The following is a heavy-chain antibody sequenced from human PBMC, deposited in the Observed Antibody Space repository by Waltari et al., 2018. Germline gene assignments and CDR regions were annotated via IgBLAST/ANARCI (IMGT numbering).Heavy chain of an antibody. J-gene: IGHJ5*02. D-gene: IGHD3-3*01. CDR3: ATSPLRFLEWVNWFDP. CDR2: VDPEDGET. V-gene: IGHV1-69-2*01. Sequence: VQLVQSGAEVKKPGASVKVSCKASGYTFADFGISWVRQAPGQGLEWVGRVDPEDGETIYAEKFQGRVTITADTSTDTAYMELTSLRSEDTAVYYCATSPLRFLEWVNWFDPWGQGTLVTVSS. CDR1: GYTFADFG.